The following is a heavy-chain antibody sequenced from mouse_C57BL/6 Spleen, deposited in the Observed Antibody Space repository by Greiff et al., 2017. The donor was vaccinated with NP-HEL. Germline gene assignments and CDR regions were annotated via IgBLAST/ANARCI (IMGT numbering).Heavy chain of an antibody. Sequence: EVHLVESGGGLVQPGGSLSLSCAASGFTFTDYYMSWVRQPPGKALEWLGFIRNKANGYTTEYSASVKGRFTISRDNSQSILYLQMNALRAEDSATYYCARYPYGSSSYFDYWGQGTTLTVSS. D-gene: IGHD1-1*01. J-gene: IGHJ2*01. CDR3: ARYPYGSSSYFDY. V-gene: IGHV7-3*01. CDR1: GFTFTDYY. CDR2: IRNKANGYTT.